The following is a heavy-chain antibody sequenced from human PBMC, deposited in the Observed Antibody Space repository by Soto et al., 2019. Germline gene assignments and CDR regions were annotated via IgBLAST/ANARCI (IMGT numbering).Heavy chain of an antibody. CDR2: IYYSGST. CDR3: ARSSHSTRTAFDY. J-gene: IGHJ4*02. D-gene: IGHD2-21*02. CDR1: GGSISSGGYY. Sequence: PSETLSLTCTVSGGSISSGGYYWSWIRQHPGKGLEWIGYIYYSGSTYYNPSLKSRVTISVDTSKNQFSLKLSSVTAADTAVYYCARSSHSTRTAFDYCGQGNLITXSS. V-gene: IGHV4-31*03.